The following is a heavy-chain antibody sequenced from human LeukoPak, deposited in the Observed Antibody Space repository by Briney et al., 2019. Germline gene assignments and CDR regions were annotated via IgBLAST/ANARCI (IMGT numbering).Heavy chain of an antibody. Sequence: ASVKVSCKVSGYTLTELSMHWVRQAPGKGLEWMGGFDPEHGETVYVQKFQGRLTMTEDTSTHTAYMELSSLRSDDTAVYYCATDPVGYCNANGCYSVDYWGQGTLATVSS. CDR2: FDPEHGET. D-gene: IGHD2-15*01. V-gene: IGHV1-24*01. CDR1: GYTLTELS. CDR3: ATDPVGYCNANGCYSVDY. J-gene: IGHJ4*02.